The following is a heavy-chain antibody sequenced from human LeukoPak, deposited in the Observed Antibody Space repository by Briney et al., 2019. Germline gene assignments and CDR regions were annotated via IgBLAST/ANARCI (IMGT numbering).Heavy chain of an antibody. J-gene: IGHJ4*02. CDR2: IYYSGST. CDR3: ARSPYYYDSSGYYYGVLRAPRDFDY. Sequence: PSETLSLTCTVSGGSISSYYWSWIRQPPGKGLEWIGYIYYSGSTNYNPSLKSRVTISVDTSKNQFSLKLSSVTAADTAVYYCARSPYYYDSSGYYYGVLRAPRDFDYWGQGTLVTVSS. CDR1: GGSISSYY. D-gene: IGHD3-22*01. V-gene: IGHV4-59*08.